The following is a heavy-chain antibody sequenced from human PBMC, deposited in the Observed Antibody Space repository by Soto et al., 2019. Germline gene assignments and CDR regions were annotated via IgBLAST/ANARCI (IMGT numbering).Heavy chain of an antibody. CDR2: SVVGRGNT. CDR1: GFTFTSSA. V-gene: IGHV1-58*02. CDR3: AALEVGDLFMDV. Sequence: QMQRVQSGHAVKKPGTSGEVSCKASGFTFTSSAMPWVRQARGQRLEWIGWSVVGRGNTNYAQKFQERVTITRDMSTSTAYMELRSLRSEDTAVYYCAALEVGDLFMDVWGQGTRVNVSS. J-gene: IGHJ6*02.